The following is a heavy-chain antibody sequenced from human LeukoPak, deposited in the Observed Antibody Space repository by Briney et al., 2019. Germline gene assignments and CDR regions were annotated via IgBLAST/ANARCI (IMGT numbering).Heavy chain of an antibody. D-gene: IGHD2-15*01. J-gene: IGHJ6*02. Sequence: GASVKVSCKASGYTFTGYYMHWVRQAPGQGLEWMGWINPNSGGANNAQKFQGGVTMTRDTSITTAYMELSRLRSDDTAVYYCAREDIVVAVAATRGGYYGMDVWGQGTTVTVSS. CDR3: AREDIVVAVAATRGGYYGMDV. V-gene: IGHV1-2*02. CDR1: GYTFTGYY. CDR2: INPNSGGA.